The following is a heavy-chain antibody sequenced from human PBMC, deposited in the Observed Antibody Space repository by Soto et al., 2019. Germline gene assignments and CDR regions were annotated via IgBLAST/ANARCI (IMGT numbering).Heavy chain of an antibody. V-gene: IGHV1-69*06. D-gene: IGHD3-10*01. J-gene: IGHJ6*02. CDR1: GSTFSSHA. CDR3: VRGRFVIGNYYYYSMDV. Sequence: QVQLVQSGAEVKQPGSSVKVSCKASGSTFSSHAISWVRQAPGQGLEWMGGIILRFGTVNYAQGFQGRVTITADTPTNTSSMEMRSLRSEDTAVSYCVRGRFVIGNYYYYSMDVWGQGTTVTVS. CDR2: IILRFGTV.